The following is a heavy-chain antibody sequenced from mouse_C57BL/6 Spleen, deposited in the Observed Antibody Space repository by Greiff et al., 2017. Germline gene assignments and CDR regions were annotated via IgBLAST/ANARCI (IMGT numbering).Heavy chain of an antibody. D-gene: IGHD1-1*01. CDR1: GFTIKNTY. J-gene: IGHJ1*03. V-gene: IGHV14-3*01. Sequence: EVMLVESVAELVRPGASVKLSCTASGFTIKNTYMHWVKQRPEQSLEWIGSIDPANGNTKYAPKFQGKATITADTSSNTAYLQLSSLTSEDTAIYYCAPLWVVEGDFEVWGTGTTVTVSS. CDR2: IDPANGNT. CDR3: APLWVVEGDFEV.